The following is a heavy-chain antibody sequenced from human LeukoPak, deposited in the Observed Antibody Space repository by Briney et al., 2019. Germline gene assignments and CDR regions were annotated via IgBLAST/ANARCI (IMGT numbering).Heavy chain of an antibody. CDR3: ARDGRGDYYDSSGRLDY. CDR2: IPYDGSNK. V-gene: IGHV3-30-3*01. CDR1: GFTFSSYA. Sequence: GRSLRLSCAASGFTFSSYAMHWVRQAPGKGLEWVAVIPYDGSNKYYADSVKGRFTISRDNSKNTLYLQVNSLRAEDTAVYYCARDGRGDYYDSSGRLDYWGQGTLVTVSS. D-gene: IGHD3-22*01. J-gene: IGHJ4*02.